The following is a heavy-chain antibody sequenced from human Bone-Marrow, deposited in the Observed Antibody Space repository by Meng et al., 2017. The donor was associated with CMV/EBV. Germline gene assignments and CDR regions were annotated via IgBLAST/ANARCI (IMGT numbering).Heavy chain of an antibody. CDR3: TSSGWPETYYYGMDI. D-gene: IGHD2-15*01. J-gene: IGHJ6*02. Sequence: SLKISCAGSGFIFDDYAMHWVRQAPGKGLEWVSGINRSSDSIGYADSVKGRFTISRDNAKNSLYLQMDSLRPEDTALYYCTSSGWPETYYYGMDIWGQATMVTVSS. CDR2: INRSSDSI. V-gene: IGHV3-9*01. CDR1: GFIFDDYA.